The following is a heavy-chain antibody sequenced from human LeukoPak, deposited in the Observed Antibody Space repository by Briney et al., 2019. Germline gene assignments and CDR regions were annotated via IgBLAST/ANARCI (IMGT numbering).Heavy chain of an antibody. CDR2: IGGSGGST. J-gene: IGHJ4*02. V-gene: IGHV3-23*01. CDR1: GFTFSSYA. CDR3: AKDRNGDYVLDY. Sequence: GGSLRLSCAASGFTFSSYAMSWVRQAPGKGLEWVSAIGGSGGSTYYADSVKGRFTISGDNSKNTLYLQMNSPRAEDTAVYYCAKDRNGDYVLDYWGQGTLVTVSS. D-gene: IGHD4-17*01.